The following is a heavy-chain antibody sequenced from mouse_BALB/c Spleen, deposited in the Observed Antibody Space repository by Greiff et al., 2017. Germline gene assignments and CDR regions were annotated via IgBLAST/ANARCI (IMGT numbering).Heavy chain of an antibody. D-gene: IGHD3-1*01. Sequence: QVQLQQSGPELVKPGASVKISCKASGYTFTDYYINWVKQKPGQGLEWIGWIYPGSGNTKYNEKFKGKATLTVDTSSSTAYMQLSSLTSEDTAVYYCARQLGLPYYYAMDYWGQGTSVTVSS. CDR3: ARQLGLPYYYAMDY. CDR2: IYPGSGNT. CDR1: GYTFTDYY. J-gene: IGHJ4*01. V-gene: IGHV1-84*02.